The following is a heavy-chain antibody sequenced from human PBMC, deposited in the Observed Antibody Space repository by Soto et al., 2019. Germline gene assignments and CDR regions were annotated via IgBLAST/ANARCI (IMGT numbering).Heavy chain of an antibody. D-gene: IGHD3-22*01. J-gene: IGHJ4*02. CDR2: ISGSGGST. CDR3: AKDSISSSGYYFQGGSDY. Sequence: EVQLLESGGGLVQPGGSLRLSCAASGFTFSSYAMSWVRQAPGKGLEWVSAISGSGGSTYYADSVKGRFTISRDNSKNPLYLQMNSLRAEDAAVYYCAKDSISSSGYYFQGGSDYWGQGTLVTVSS. CDR1: GFTFSSYA. V-gene: IGHV3-23*01.